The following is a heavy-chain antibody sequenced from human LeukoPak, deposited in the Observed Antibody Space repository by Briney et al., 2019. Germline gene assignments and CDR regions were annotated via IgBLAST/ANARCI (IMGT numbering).Heavy chain of an antibody. CDR2: IVVGSGNT. J-gene: IGHJ4*02. V-gene: IGHV1-58*02. D-gene: IGHD2-15*01. CDR1: GFTFTRSA. Sequence: GASVKVSCKASGFTFTRSAMQWVRQARGQRLEWIGWIVVGSGNTNYAQNFQERVTITKDMSTSTAYMELSSLRSEDTAVYYCAKEDGPNCSGGSCYLERPIDYWGQGTLVTVSS. CDR3: AKEDGPNCSGGSCYLERPIDY.